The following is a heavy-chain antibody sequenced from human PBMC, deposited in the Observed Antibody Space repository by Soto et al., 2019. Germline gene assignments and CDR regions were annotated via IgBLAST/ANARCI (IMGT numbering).Heavy chain of an antibody. J-gene: IGHJ1*01. CDR1: GFSFDSYW. CDR2: IDYDGTTT. V-gene: IGHV3-74*01. Sequence: EVQLVESGGGLVQPGGSLRLSCAASGFSFDSYWMHWVRQAPGQGPVWVSRIDYDGTTTNYADSVKGRFTISRDNAKNPLYLQMNSLRHEDTAVYYCARGPRASSGGTGAYWGQGTLVTVSS. D-gene: IGHD2-2*01. CDR3: ARGPRASSGGTGAY.